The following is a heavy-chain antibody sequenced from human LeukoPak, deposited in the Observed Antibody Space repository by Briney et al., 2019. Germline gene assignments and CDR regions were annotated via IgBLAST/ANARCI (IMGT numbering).Heavy chain of an antibody. Sequence: PSETLSLTCTVSGGSISSSSYYWGWIRQPPGKGLEWIGEINHSGSTNYNPSLKSRVTISVDTSKNQFSLKLTSVTAADTAVYYCARASIMVRGYNWFDPWGQGTLVTVSS. J-gene: IGHJ5*02. D-gene: IGHD3-10*01. CDR1: GGSISSSSYY. V-gene: IGHV4-39*07. CDR2: INHSGST. CDR3: ARASIMVRGYNWFDP.